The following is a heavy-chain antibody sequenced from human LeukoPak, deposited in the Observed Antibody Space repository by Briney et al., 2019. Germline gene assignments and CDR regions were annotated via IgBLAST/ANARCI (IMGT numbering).Heavy chain of an antibody. CDR2: IYYSGST. J-gene: IGHJ1*01. Sequence: SETLSLTCTVSGGSISSYYWSWIRQPPGKGLEWIGYIYYSGSTNYNPSLKSRVTISVDTSKNQFSLKLSSVTAADTAVYYCARHAHLVFAEYFQHWGQGTLVTVSS. V-gene: IGHV4-59*08. CDR1: GGSISSYY. D-gene: IGHD2-15*01. CDR3: ARHAHLVFAEYFQH.